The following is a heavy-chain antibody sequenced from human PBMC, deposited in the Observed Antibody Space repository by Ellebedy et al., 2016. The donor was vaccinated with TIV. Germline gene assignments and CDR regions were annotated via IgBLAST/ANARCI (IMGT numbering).Heavy chain of an antibody. CDR2: IYDSGNT. CDR1: GGSISSYY. CDR3: ARSYSYGFFDY. V-gene: IGHV4-59*08. J-gene: IGHJ4*02. D-gene: IGHD5-18*01. Sequence: MPSETLSLTCTVSGGSISSYYWSWIRQPPGKGLEWIGYIYDSGNTNYNPSLKSRVTISVDTSKNQFSLKLSSVTAADTAVYYCARSYSYGFFDYWGQGTLVTVSS.